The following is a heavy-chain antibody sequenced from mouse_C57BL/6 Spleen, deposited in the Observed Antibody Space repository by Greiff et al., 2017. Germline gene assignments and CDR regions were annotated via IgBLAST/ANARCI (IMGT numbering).Heavy chain of an antibody. J-gene: IGHJ4*01. CDR2: IYPGSGST. CDR1: GYTFTSYW. D-gene: IGHD2-5*01. Sequence: VQLQQPGAELVKPGASVKMSCKASGYTFTSYWITWVKQRPGQGLEWIGDIYPGSGSTNYNEKFKSKATLTVDTSSSTAYMQLSSLTSEDSAVYYCARGGYSNPYYAMDYWGQGTSVTVSS. CDR3: ARGGYSNPYYAMDY. V-gene: IGHV1-55*01.